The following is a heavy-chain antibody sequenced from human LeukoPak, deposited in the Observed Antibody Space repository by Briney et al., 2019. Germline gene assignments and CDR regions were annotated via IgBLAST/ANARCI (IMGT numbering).Heavy chain of an antibody. CDR2: IRNDGSNH. D-gene: IGHD1-1*01. CDR1: GFSFSTSW. V-gene: IGHV3-30*02. Sequence: GGSLRLSCAASGFSFSTSWMHWVRQAPGKGLEWVAFIRNDGSNHYYADSVKGRFTISRDNSKNNVYLQMYSLRVEDTSIYYCVRDYNWGSDYWGQGTVVTVSS. J-gene: IGHJ4*02. CDR3: VRDYNWGSDY.